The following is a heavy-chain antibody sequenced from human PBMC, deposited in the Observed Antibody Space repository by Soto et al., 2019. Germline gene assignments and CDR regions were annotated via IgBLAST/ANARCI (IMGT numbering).Heavy chain of an antibody. Sequence: QVHLVQSGAEVRKPGASVKVSCKGSGYTFTSYGIAWVRQAPGQGLEWMGWISAHNDNTNYAQKVQGRVTVTRDTPTTPXYXEXRNLRSDDTAVYYCARGRYGDYWGQGALVTVSS. CDR3: ARGRYGDY. V-gene: IGHV1-18*01. D-gene: IGHD1-1*01. J-gene: IGHJ4*02. CDR1: GYTFTSYG. CDR2: ISAHNDNT.